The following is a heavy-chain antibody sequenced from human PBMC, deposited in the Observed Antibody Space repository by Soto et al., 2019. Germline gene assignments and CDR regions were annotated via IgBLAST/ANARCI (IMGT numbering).Heavy chain of an antibody. D-gene: IGHD3-22*01. V-gene: IGHV1-69*01. CDR3: ARGGSGYTWFNEF. Sequence: QEQLVQSGAEVKKPGSSVKVSCKASGGLFSSYHISWVRQVPGQGLEWMGGIISVFQTAYYTQRFQGRVTITADESTNTAYMELSSLRSEDTAIYYCARGGSGYTWFNEFWGQGTLVTVSS. J-gene: IGHJ4*02. CDR1: GGLFSSYH. CDR2: IISVFQTA.